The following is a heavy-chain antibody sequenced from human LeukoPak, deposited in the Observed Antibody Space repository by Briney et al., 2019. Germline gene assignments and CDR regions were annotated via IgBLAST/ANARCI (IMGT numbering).Heavy chain of an antibody. D-gene: IGHD3-22*01. J-gene: IGHJ5*02. Sequence: SETLSLTCTVSGGSISSYYWSWIRQPAGKGLEWIGRIYTSGSTNYNPSLKSRVTMSVDASKNPSSLKLNSVTAADTAVYYCARDFGNYYDSSGYYGFNWFDPWGQGTLVTVSS. CDR2: IYTSGST. CDR1: GGSISSYY. CDR3: ARDFGNYYDSSGYYGFNWFDP. V-gene: IGHV4-4*07.